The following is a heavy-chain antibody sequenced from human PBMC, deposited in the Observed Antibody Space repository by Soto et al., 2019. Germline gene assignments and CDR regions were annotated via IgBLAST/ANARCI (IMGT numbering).Heavy chain of an antibody. D-gene: IGHD6-13*01. CDR3: ARDGGVGAADLAYLTDGMDV. J-gene: IGHJ6*02. V-gene: IGHV3-33*01. CDR2: IWYYGSNK. CDR1: GFTFSSYG. Sequence: QVQLVESGGGVVQPGRSLRLSCAASGFTFSSYGMHWVRQAPGKGLAWVAVIWYYGSNKYYADSVKGRFTISRDNSKNTPYLQMNSLRAEDTTVYYWARDGGVGAADLAYLTDGMDVWGQGTTVTVSS.